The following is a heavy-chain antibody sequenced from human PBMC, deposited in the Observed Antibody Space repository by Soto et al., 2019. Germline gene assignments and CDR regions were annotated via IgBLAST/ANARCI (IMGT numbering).Heavy chain of an antibody. Sequence: ASVKVSCKASGYTFTSYGISWVRQAPGHGLDWMGWISGYNGNTKYAQDLQGRVTMTTDTSTSTAYMELRSLRSDDTAVYYCARFSGGSYNTYYFYYGMDVWGQGTTVTVSS. CDR3: ARFSGGSYNTYYFYYGMDV. D-gene: IGHD2-15*01. V-gene: IGHV1-18*04. J-gene: IGHJ6*02. CDR2: ISGYNGNT. CDR1: GYTFTSYG.